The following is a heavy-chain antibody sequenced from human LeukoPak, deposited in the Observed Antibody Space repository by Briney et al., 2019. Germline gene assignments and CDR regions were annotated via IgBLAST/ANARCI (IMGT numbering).Heavy chain of an antibody. Sequence: PSETLSLTCTVSGASISSGSYYWNWIRQPAGKELEWIGRIYTIGNANYNPSLKSRVTISLDTSKNQFSLKLSSVTAADTAVYYCARFPHDAFDIWGQGTMVTVSS. CDR1: GASISSGSYY. J-gene: IGHJ3*02. CDR3: ARFPHDAFDI. CDR2: IYTIGNA. V-gene: IGHV4-61*02.